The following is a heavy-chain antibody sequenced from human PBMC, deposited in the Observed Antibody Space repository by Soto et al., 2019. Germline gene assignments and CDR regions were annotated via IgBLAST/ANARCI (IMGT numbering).Heavy chain of an antibody. Sequence: PSETLSLTCTVSGGSISSYYWSWIRQPPGKGLEWIGYIYYSGSTNYNPSLKSRVTISVDTSKNQFSLKLSSVTAADTAVYYCARANTIFGVVVQSNWFDPWGQGTLVTVSS. D-gene: IGHD3-3*01. CDR2: IYYSGST. CDR3: ARANTIFGVVVQSNWFDP. CDR1: GGSISSYY. J-gene: IGHJ5*02. V-gene: IGHV4-59*01.